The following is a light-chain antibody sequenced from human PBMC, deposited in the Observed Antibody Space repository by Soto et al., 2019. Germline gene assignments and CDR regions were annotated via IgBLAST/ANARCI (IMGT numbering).Light chain of an antibody. J-gene: IGKJ2*01. Sequence: DIAMTQSPDSLVVSLGERATINCKSGRTVLSTADNQNFLAWYQQRPGQPPKLLIYDASTQAPGVPDRFIGSGSATEFTLTVAGLQPEDVAVYYCHQYYGSPYSFGQGTRLEI. CDR1: RTVLSTADNQNF. CDR3: HQYYGSPYS. V-gene: IGKV4-1*01. CDR2: DAS.